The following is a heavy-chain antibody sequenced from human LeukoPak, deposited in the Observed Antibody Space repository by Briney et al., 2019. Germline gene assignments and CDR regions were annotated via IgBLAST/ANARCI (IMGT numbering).Heavy chain of an antibody. Sequence: SEALSLTCTVSGGSISDYYWTWIRQPPGKGLEWIGYVHYSGNTNYNPSLKSRVIISLDTPTNQFSLKLNSVTAADTAVFFCARGSGPHETSDWLDPCGQGMLVTVAS. J-gene: IGHJ5*02. V-gene: IGHV4-59*01. CDR3: ARGSGPHETSDWLDP. CDR2: VHYSGNT. CDR1: GGSISDYY.